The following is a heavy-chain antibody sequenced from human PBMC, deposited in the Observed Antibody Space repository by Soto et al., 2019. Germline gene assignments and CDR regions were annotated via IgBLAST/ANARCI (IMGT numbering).Heavy chain of an antibody. V-gene: IGHV4-34*01. D-gene: IGHD5-12*01. CDR2: ISHTGST. Sequence: SEKLSHTYAVENGSLTNYFWSWIRQPPGKGLEWIGEISHTGSTNYNPSLERRLTMSLDTSKNRFSLDLTSVTAADTAVYFCARRSFFSGCICYREMFDYWGQGSLVIGSS. CDR1: NGSLTNYF. CDR3: ARRSFFSGCICYREMFDY. J-gene: IGHJ4*02.